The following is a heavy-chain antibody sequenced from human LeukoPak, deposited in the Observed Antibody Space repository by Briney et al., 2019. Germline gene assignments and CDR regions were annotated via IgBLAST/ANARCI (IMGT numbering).Heavy chain of an antibody. CDR1: GFTVNSNY. J-gene: IGHJ4*02. CDR3: ARAQGSYGFYFDY. D-gene: IGHD5-18*01. CDR2: IWYDGSNK. Sequence: GGSLRLSCVASGFTVNSNYMTWVRQAPGKGLEWVAVIWYDGSNKYYADSVKGRFTISRDNSKNTLYLQMNSLRAEDTAVYYCARAQGSYGFYFDYWGQGTLVTVSS. V-gene: IGHV3-33*08.